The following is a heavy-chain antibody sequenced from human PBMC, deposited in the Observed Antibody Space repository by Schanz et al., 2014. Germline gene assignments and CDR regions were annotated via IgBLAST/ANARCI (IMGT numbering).Heavy chain of an antibody. CDR3: AREKRRTEVVLDH. V-gene: IGHV3-11*01. CDR1: GFTFRDYQ. Sequence: QVQLVESGGGLVKPGGSLRLSCTASGFTFRDYQMTWIRQAPGKGLEWVSYITSGSAKFYADSVKGRFTISRDNAKNSLYPQMNSLRAEDTAVYYCAREKRRTEVVLDHWGQGTLVTVS. CDR2: ITSGSAK. J-gene: IGHJ4*02.